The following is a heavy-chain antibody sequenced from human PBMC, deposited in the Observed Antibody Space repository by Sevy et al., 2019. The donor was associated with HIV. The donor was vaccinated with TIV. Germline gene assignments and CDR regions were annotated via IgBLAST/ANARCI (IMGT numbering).Heavy chain of an antibody. J-gene: IGHJ1*01. CDR2: LSFGCGRI. Sequence: GGCLRLSCVASGFNFNIYSMSWVRQAPGKGLEWVSTLSFGCGRINHADSVQGRFTMSRDDSKKTVYLEMNSLRAEDTAVYYCAREGWTRPHDHWGQGTLVTVSS. CDR3: AREGWTRPHDH. D-gene: IGHD2-15*01. V-gene: IGHV3-23*01. CDR1: GFNFNIYS.